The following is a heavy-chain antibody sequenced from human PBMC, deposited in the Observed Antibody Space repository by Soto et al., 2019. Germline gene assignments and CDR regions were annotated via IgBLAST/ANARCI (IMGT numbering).Heavy chain of an antibody. CDR1: GGSISSSSYC. CDR3: ARHRLKRSYVLEY. D-gene: IGHD1-26*01. CDR2: IYYSGST. J-gene: IGHJ4*02. V-gene: IGHV4-39*01. Sequence: SSETLSLTCTVSGGSISSSSYCWGWIRQPPGKGLEWIGSIYYSGSTYYNPSLKSRVTISVDTSKNQFSLKLSSVTAADTAVYYCARHRLKRSYVLEYWGQGTLVTVSS.